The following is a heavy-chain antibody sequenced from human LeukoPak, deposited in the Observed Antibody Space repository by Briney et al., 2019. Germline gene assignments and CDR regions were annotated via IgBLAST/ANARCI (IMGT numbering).Heavy chain of an antibody. CDR3: ARQGTYYDSSGYYYV. CDR1: GYTFTGYY. J-gene: IGHJ4*02. CDR2: INPNSGGT. Sequence: ASVKVSCKASGYTFTGYYMRWVRQAPGQGLEWMGWINPNSGGTTYAQKFQGRVTMTRDTSISTAYMELSRLRSDDTAVYYCARQGTYYDSSGYYYVWGQGTLVTVSS. D-gene: IGHD3-22*01. V-gene: IGHV1-2*02.